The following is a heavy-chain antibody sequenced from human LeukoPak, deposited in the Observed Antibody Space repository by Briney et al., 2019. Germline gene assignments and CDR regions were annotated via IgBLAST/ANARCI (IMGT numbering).Heavy chain of an antibody. CDR1: GGSISSGGYY. D-gene: IGHD4-17*01. V-gene: IGHV4-31*03. Sequence: SETLSLTCTVSGGSISSGGYYWSWIRQHPGKGLEWFGYIYYSGSTYYNPSLKSRVTISVGTSKNQFSLKLSSVTAADTAVYYCARGTTTVTNYYFDYWGQGTLVTVSS. CDR2: IYYSGST. CDR3: ARGTTTVTNYYFDY. J-gene: IGHJ4*02.